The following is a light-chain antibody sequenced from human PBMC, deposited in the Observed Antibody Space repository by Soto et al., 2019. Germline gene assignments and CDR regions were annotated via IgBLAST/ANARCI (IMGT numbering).Light chain of an antibody. CDR1: GSDVGGYNY. V-gene: IGLV2-14*01. Sequence: QSVLTQPASVSGSPGQSITISCTGTGSDVGGYNYVSWYQQHPGKAPKVMIYDVSNRPSGVSNRFSGSKSGNTASLTISGLQAEDEADYYCCSYTSASTPVVFGGGTQVTVL. J-gene: IGLJ2*01. CDR2: DVS. CDR3: CSYTSASTPVV.